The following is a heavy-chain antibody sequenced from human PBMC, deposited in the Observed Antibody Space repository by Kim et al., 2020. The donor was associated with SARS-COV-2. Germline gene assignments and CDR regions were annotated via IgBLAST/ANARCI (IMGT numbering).Heavy chain of an antibody. D-gene: IGHD6-19*01. CDR3: ARGKQFDDAFDI. Sequence: YYAESVKGRFTISRDNAKNSLYLQMNSLRAEDTAVYYCARGKQFDDAFDIWGQGTMVTVSS. J-gene: IGHJ3*02. V-gene: IGHV3-48*03.